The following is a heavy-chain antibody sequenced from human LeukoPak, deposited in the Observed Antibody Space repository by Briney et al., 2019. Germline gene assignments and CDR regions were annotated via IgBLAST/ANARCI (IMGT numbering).Heavy chain of an antibody. CDR3: ARDGYSSGWPDY. J-gene: IGHJ4*02. V-gene: IGHV3-21*01. CDR2: ISSSSSYI. D-gene: IGHD6-19*01. CDR1: GFTFSSYS. Sequence: PGRSLRLSCGASGFTFSSYSMNWVRQAPGKGLEWVSSISSSSSYIYYADSVKGRFTISRDNAKNSLYLQMNSLRAEDTAVYYCARDGYSSGWPDYWGQGTLVTVSS.